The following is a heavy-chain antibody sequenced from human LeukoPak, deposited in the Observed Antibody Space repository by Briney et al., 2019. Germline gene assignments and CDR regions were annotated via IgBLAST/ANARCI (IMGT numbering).Heavy chain of an antibody. CDR1: GYTFTSYG. V-gene: IGHV1-18*01. J-gene: IGHJ5*02. CDR3: ARGLYDSSGYYYGWFDP. D-gene: IGHD3-22*01. Sequence: GASVKVSCKASGYTFTSYGISWVRQAPGQGLEWMGWISAYNGNTNYAQKLQGRVTMTRDTSTSTVYMELSSLRSEDTAVYYCARGLYDSSGYYYGWFDPWGQGTLVTVSS. CDR2: ISAYNGNT.